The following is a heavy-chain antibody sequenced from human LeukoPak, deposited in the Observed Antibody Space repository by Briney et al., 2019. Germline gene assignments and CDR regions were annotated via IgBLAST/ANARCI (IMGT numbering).Heavy chain of an antibody. V-gene: IGHV1-46*01. CDR2: VNPSGGST. CDR3: ARDSSSLLDYYYYYMDV. J-gene: IGHJ6*03. D-gene: IGHD6-6*01. CDR1: GYTFTSYY. Sequence: EASVKVSCKASGYTFTSYYMHWVRRAPGQGLEWMGIVNPSGGSTSYAQKFQGRVTMTRDTSTSTVYMELSSLRSEDTAVYYCARDSSSLLDYYYYYMDVWGKGTTVTASS.